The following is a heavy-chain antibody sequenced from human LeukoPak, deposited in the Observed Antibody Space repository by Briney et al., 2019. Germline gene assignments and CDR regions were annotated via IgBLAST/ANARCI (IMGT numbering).Heavy chain of an antibody. D-gene: IGHD3-3*01. CDR1: GFTFSSYS. CDR3: ARDRVSPLWPVFAASDAFDI. J-gene: IGHJ3*02. Sequence: GGSLRLSCAASGFTFSSYSMNWVRQAPGKGLEWVSCVNSNSGFIYYADSVKGRFTISRDNAKNSLYLQMNSLRAEDTAVYYCARDRVSPLWPVFAASDAFDIWGQGTMVTVSS. V-gene: IGHV3-21*01. CDR2: VNSNSGFI.